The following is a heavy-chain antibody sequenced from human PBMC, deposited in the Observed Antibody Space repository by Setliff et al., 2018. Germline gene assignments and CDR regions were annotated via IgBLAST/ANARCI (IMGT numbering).Heavy chain of an antibody. CDR3: ARSSYSGSYLNV. CDR1: GDSISSSNW. D-gene: IGHD1-26*01. CDR2: IYHSAST. J-gene: IGHJ6*02. Sequence: KTSETLSLTCAVSGDSISSSNWWNWVRQPPGKGLEWIGEIYHSASTKYNPSLKSRVTISVDKSKNQFSLKLSSVTAADTAVYYCARSSYSGSYLNVWGQGTTVTVSS. V-gene: IGHV4-4*02.